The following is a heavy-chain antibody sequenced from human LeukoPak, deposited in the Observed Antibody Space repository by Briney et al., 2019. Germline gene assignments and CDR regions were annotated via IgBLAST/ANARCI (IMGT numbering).Heavy chain of an antibody. V-gene: IGHV3-23*01. CDR1: GFTFGNYA. CDR3: AKTSVAAAPFS. J-gene: IGHJ5*02. CDR2: IFGGGVGT. D-gene: IGHD6-19*01. Sequence: GGSLRLSCAASGFTFGNYAMSWVRQAPGKGLEWVSVIFGGGVGTYYADSVRGRFTISRDNSKNTVHLQMNSLRVDDTAIYYCAKTSVAAAPFSWGQGTLVTVSS.